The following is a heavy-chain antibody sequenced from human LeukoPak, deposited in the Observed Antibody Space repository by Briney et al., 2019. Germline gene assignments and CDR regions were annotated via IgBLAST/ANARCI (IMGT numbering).Heavy chain of an antibody. CDR2: IWYDGSNK. V-gene: IGHV3-33*01. Sequence: GRSLRLSCAASGFTFSSYGMHWVRQAPGKGLEWVAVIWYDGSNKYYADSVKGRFTISRDNSKNTLYLQMNSLRAEDTAVYYCARDGHCSSTSCYRSYYYYYMDVWGQGTTVTVSS. CDR1: GFTFSSYG. D-gene: IGHD2-2*02. J-gene: IGHJ6*03. CDR3: ARDGHCSSTSCYRSYYYYYMDV.